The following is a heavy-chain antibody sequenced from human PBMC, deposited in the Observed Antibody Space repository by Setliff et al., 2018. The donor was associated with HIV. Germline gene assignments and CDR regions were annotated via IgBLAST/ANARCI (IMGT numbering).Heavy chain of an antibody. Sequence: ASVKVSCKSSGYIFTTHYIHWVRQAPGQGIEWMGMSNPSSRTTIYAQKFRGRVTLTKDKSTTTVYMELSSLRSDDTAVYYCARGGRVDESRGYYYPLMYWGQGTLVTVSS. CDR1: GYIFTTHY. D-gene: IGHD3-22*01. CDR3: ARGGRVDESRGYYYPLMY. CDR2: SNPSSRTT. V-gene: IGHV1-46*01. J-gene: IGHJ4*02.